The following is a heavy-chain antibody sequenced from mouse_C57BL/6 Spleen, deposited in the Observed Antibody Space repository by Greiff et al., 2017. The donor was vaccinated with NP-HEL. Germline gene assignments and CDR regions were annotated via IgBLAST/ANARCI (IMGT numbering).Heavy chain of an antibody. CDR3: ASYSSGYWYFDV. Sequence: VQVVESGPGLVQPSQSLSITCTVSGFSLTSYGVHWVRQSPGKGLEWLGVIWRGGSTDYNAAFMSRLSITKDNSKSQIFFKMNSLQADDTAIYYCASYSSGYWYFDVWGTGTTVTVSS. CDR1: GFSLTSYG. V-gene: IGHV2-5*01. J-gene: IGHJ1*03. D-gene: IGHD3-2*02. CDR2: IWRGGST.